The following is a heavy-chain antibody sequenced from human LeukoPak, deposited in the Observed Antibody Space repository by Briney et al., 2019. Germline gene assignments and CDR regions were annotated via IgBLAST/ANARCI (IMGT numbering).Heavy chain of an antibody. V-gene: IGHV1-69*05. CDR2: IIPIFGTA. CDR3: ARGPRKVITGYFQH. CDR1: GGTFSSYA. J-gene: IGHJ1*01. D-gene: IGHD3-16*02. Sequence: SVKVSCKASGGTFSSYAISWVRQAPGQGLEWMGGIIPIFGTANYAQKFQGRVTITTDESTSTAYMELSSLRSEDTAVHYCARGPRKVITGYFQHWGQGTLVTVSS.